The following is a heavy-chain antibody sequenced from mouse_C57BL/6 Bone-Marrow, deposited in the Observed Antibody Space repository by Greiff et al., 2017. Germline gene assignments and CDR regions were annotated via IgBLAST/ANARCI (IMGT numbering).Heavy chain of an antibody. Sequence: VKLVESGAELARPGASVKLSCKASGYTFTSYGISWVKQRTGQGLEWIGEIYPRSGNTYYNEKFKGKATLTADKSSSTAYMELRSLTSEDSAVYFCANYGSTIDYWGQGTTLTVSS. D-gene: IGHD1-1*01. CDR1: GYTFTSYG. V-gene: IGHV1-81*01. J-gene: IGHJ2*01. CDR2: IYPRSGNT. CDR3: ANYGSTIDY.